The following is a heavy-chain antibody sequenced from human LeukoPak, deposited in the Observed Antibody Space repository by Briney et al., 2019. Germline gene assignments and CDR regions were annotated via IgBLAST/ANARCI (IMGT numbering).Heavy chain of an antibody. Sequence: GGSLRLSCAASGFTFSSYAMSWVRQAPGKGPEWVSAISGSGGSTYYADSVKGRFTISRDDSKNTLYLQMNSLRAEDTAVYYCAKVGRKYYGSGTQNFDYWGQGTLVTVSS. J-gene: IGHJ4*02. CDR1: GFTFSSYA. CDR3: AKVGRKYYGSGTQNFDY. V-gene: IGHV3-23*01. CDR2: ISGSGGST. D-gene: IGHD3-10*01.